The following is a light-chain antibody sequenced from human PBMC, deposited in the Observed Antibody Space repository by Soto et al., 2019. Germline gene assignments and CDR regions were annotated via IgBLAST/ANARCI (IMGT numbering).Light chain of an antibody. Sequence: DIQMTQSPSSLSASVGDRVTITCRASQSISSYLNWYQQKPGKAPKLLIYAASSLQSGVPSRFSGSGSGTDFPLTISSLPPEDVATYYCQHSSSTPRLTFGGGTKVESK. V-gene: IGKV1-39*01. CDR3: QHSSSTPRLT. CDR1: QSISSY. J-gene: IGKJ4*01. CDR2: AAS.